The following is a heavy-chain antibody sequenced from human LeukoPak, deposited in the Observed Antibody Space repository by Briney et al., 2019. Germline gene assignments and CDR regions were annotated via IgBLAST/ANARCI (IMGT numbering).Heavy chain of an antibody. CDR2: IKQDGSEK. CDR3: ARVKSGYSYGPHYYYYYYMDV. J-gene: IGHJ6*03. Sequence: GGSLRLSCAASGFTFSSYWMSWVRQAPGKGLEWVANIKQDGSEKNYVDSVKGRFTISRDNAKNSLYLQMSSLRAEDTAVYYCARVKSGYSYGPHYYYYYYMDVWGKGTTVTVSS. D-gene: IGHD5-18*01. V-gene: IGHV3-7*04. CDR1: GFTFSSYW.